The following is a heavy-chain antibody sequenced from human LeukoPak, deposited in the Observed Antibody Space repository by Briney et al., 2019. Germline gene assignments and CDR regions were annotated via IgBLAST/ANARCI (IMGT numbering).Heavy chain of an antibody. CDR2: ISHDGSNK. Sequence: PGGSLRLSCAASGFTFSSYGMHWVRQAPGKGLEWVAAISHDGSNKYYADSVKGRFTISRDNSKNTLYLQMNGLRAEDTAVYYCAKPGSSGSGSYLYYFDYWGQGTLVTVSS. CDR3: AKPGSSGSGSYLYYFDY. J-gene: IGHJ4*02. V-gene: IGHV3-30*18. D-gene: IGHD3-10*01. CDR1: GFTFSSYG.